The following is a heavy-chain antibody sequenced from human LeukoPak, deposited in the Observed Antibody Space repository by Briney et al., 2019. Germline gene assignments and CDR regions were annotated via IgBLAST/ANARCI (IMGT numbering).Heavy chain of an antibody. CDR1: GFTFSNAW. CDR3: TTDGRAGYYDILTGLGLDY. D-gene: IGHD3-9*01. CDR2: IKSKTDGGTT. J-gene: IGHJ4*02. Sequence: GGSLRLSCAASGFTFSNAWMSWVRQAPGKGLEWVGRIKSKTDGGTTDYAAPVKGRFTISRDDSKNTLYLQMNSLKTEDTAVYYCTTDGRAGYYDILTGLGLDYWGQGTLVTVSS. V-gene: IGHV3-15*01.